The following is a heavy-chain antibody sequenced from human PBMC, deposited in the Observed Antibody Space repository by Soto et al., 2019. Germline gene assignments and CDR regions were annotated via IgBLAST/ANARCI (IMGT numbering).Heavy chain of an antibody. Sequence: SVKVSCEASGYTFTSYYMHWVRQAPVQGLEWMGIINPSGGSTSYAQKFQGRVTMTRDTSTSTIYMELSSLRSEDTAVYYCARAIEFSGGYYYYGMDVWGQGTTVTVSS. D-gene: IGHD1-26*01. J-gene: IGHJ6*02. CDR3: ARAIEFSGGYYYYGMDV. CDR2: INPSGGST. CDR1: GYTFTSYY. V-gene: IGHV1-46*01.